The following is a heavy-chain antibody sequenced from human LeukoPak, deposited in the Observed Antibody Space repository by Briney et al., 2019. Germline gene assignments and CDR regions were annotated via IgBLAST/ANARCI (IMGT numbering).Heavy chain of an antibody. CDR3: ARGLEAGMMSD. D-gene: IGHD6-19*01. CDR2: INHSGST. CDR1: GGSFSGYY. V-gene: IGHV4-34*01. J-gene: IGHJ4*02. Sequence: SETLSLTCTVYGGSFSGYYWSWIRQPPGKGLEWIGEINHSGSTNYNPSLKSRVTISVDTSKNQFSLKLSSVTAADTAVYYCARGLEAGMMSDWGQGTLVTVSS.